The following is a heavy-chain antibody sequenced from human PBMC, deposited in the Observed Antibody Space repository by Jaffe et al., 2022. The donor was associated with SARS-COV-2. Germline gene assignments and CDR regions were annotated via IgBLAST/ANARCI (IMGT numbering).Heavy chain of an antibody. J-gene: IGHJ4*02. CDR1: GFTFRGYW. Sequence: EVQLVESGGGLVQPGGSLRLSCAASGFTFRGYWMSWVRQAPGKGLEWVANMNQDGSEKYYVDSVKGRFTISRDNAKNLVYLQMNSLRAEDTAVYYCASDGQPFDHWGQGTLVIVSS. CDR3: ASDGQPFDH. D-gene: IGHD5-18*01. V-gene: IGHV3-7*01. CDR2: MNQDGSEK.